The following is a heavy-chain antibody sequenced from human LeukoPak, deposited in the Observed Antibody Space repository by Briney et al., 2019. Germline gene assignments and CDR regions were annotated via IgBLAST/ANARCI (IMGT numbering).Heavy chain of an antibody. CDR1: GFTFSSYP. CDR3: AREPFGWYDY. CDR2: ISTNGGST. J-gene: IGHJ4*02. D-gene: IGHD6-19*01. V-gene: IGHV3-64*01. Sequence: GSLRLSCAASGFTFSSYPMHWVRQAPGRGLEYVSAISTNGGSTYYGNSVRGRFTISRDNSKNTLYLQMGSLTSEDTAVYYCAREPFGWYDYWGQGTLVTVSS.